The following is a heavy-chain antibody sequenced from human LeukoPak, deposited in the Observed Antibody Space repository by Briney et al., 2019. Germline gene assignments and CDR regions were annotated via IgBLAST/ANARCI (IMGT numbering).Heavy chain of an antibody. CDR1: GGSFSGYY. CDR3: ARGQDDYGDYCFDY. J-gene: IGHJ4*02. V-gene: IGHV4-34*01. CDR2: INHSGST. D-gene: IGHD4-17*01. Sequence: SETLSLTCAVYGGSFSGYYWSWLRQPPGKGLEWIGEINHSGSTNYNPSLKSRVTISVDTSKNQFSLKLSSVTAADTAVYYCARGQDDYGDYCFDYWGQGTLVTVSS.